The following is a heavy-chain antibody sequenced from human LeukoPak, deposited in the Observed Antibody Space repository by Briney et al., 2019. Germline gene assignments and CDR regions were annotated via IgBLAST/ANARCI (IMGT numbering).Heavy chain of an antibody. Sequence: PGGSLRLSCAASGFTFSSYGMHWVRQAPGKGLEWVAFIWYDGSNKYYADSEKGRFTISGDNSKNTLYLQMNSLRAEDKAVYYCAKDQFYGDDAFDIWGQGTMVTVSS. CDR2: IWYDGSNK. J-gene: IGHJ3*02. V-gene: IGHV3-30*02. D-gene: IGHD4-17*01. CDR3: AKDQFYGDDAFDI. CDR1: GFTFSSYG.